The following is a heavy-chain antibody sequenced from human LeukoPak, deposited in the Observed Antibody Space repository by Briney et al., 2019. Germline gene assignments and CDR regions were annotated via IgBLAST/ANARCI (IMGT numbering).Heavy chain of an antibody. Sequence: GGSLRLSCAASGFAFSSYWMSWVRQAPGKGLEWVANINQDGSQKFYVDSVKGRFTISRDNAKNSLYLQMNSLRVEDTAVYYCARYYGDYEQAFDIWGQGTMVTVSS. CDR1: GFAFSSYW. V-gene: IGHV3-7*01. D-gene: IGHD4-17*01. CDR3: ARYYGDYEQAFDI. CDR2: INQDGSQK. J-gene: IGHJ3*02.